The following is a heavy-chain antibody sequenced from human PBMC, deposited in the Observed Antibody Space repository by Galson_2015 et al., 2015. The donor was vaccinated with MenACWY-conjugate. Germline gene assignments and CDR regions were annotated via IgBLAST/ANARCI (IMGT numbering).Heavy chain of an antibody. V-gene: IGHV3-11*06. CDR3: ATEVEGGQWLVRGYFDN. CDR2: ISGSGGYT. J-gene: IGHJ4*02. Sequence: SLRLSCAASGFTFSDYYMSWIRQAPGKGLECVSYISGSGGYTNYADSVKGRFTISRDNAKNSLYLQMNSLRAEDTAVYYCATEVEGGQWLVRGYFDNWGQGTLVTVSS. CDR1: GFTFSDYY. D-gene: IGHD6-19*01.